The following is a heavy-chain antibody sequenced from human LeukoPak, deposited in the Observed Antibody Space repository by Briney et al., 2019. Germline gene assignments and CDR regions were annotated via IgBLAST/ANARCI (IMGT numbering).Heavy chain of an antibody. D-gene: IGHD2-15*01. CDR3: AVYCSGSSCYRHYYYGMDV. J-gene: IGHJ6*02. V-gene: IGHV3-11*01. Sequence: GGSLRLSCAASGFTFSDYYMSWIRQAPGKGLEWVSYISSSGSTIYYADSVKGRFTISRDNAKNSLYLQMNSLRAEDTAVYYCAVYCSGSSCYRHYYYGMDVWGQGTTVTVSS. CDR1: GFTFSDYY. CDR2: ISSSGSTI.